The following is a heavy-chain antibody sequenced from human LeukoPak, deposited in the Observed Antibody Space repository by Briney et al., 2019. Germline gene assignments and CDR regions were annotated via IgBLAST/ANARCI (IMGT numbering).Heavy chain of an antibody. CDR3: ARDPGASYQAY. CDR1: GVTFSSYW. D-gene: IGHD1-26*01. J-gene: IGHJ4*02. V-gene: IGHV3-74*01. Sequence: PGGSLRLSCAASGVTFSSYWMHWVRQAPGKGLGWVSGINSDGSSTIYADSVKGRFTISRDNAKNTLDLQMNSLRAEDPAVYYCARDPGASYQAYWGQGTLVTVSS. CDR2: INSDGSST.